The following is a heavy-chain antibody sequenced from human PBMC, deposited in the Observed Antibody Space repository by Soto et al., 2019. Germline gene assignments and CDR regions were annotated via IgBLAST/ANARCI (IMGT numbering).Heavy chain of an antibody. CDR2: ISAYNGNT. CDR1: GYTFTSYG. V-gene: IGHV1-18*04. Sequence: GASVKVSCKASGYTFTSYGISWVRQATGQGLEWMGWISAYNGNTNYAQKLQGRVTMTTDTSTSTAYMELRSLRSDDTAVYYCARGNLNLRFLEWLPNYFDYWGQGTLVTVSS. J-gene: IGHJ4*02. D-gene: IGHD3-3*01. CDR3: ARGNLNLRFLEWLPNYFDY.